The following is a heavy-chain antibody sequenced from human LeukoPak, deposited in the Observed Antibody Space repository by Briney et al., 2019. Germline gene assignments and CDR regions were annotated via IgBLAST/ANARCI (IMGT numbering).Heavy chain of an antibody. Sequence: SETLSLTCTVSGGSISSYYWSWVRQPAGKGLEWIGHIYTNGRTNYNPPLKSRVTMSVDTSKNQFSLKLSSVTAADTAVYYCARDFNYYYGMDVWGQGTTVTVSS. CDR2: IYTNGRT. CDR1: GGSISSYY. CDR3: ARDFNYYYGMDV. V-gene: IGHV4-4*07. J-gene: IGHJ6*02.